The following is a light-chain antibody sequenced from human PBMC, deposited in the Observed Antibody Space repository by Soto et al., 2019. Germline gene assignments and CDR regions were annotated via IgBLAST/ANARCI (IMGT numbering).Light chain of an antibody. Sequence: QLVLTQSPSASASLGASVKLTCTLSSGHINSAIAWHQQQPEKGPRYLMKLNSDGSHSKGDGIPDRFSGSSSGAERYLTISSLQSEDEADYYCQTWVSGIWVFGGGTKLTVL. CDR1: SGHINSA. CDR3: QTWVSGIWV. V-gene: IGLV4-69*01. CDR2: LNSDGSH. J-gene: IGLJ3*02.